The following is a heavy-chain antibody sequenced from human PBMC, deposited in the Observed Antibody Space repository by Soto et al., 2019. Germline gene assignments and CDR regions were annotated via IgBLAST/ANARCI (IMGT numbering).Heavy chain of an antibody. CDR2: IYYSGST. Sequence: PSETLSLTCTVSGGSISSGGYYWSWIRQHPGKGLEWIGYIYYSGSTYYNPSLKSRVTISVDTSKNQFSLKLSSVTAADTAVYYCAGGHYDSSLDYWGQGTLVTVSS. CDR3: AGGHYDSSLDY. D-gene: IGHD3-22*01. CDR1: GGSISSGGYY. J-gene: IGHJ4*02. V-gene: IGHV4-31*03.